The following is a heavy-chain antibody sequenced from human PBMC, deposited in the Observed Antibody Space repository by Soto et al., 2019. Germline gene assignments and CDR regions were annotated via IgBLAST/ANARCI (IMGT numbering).Heavy chain of an antibody. CDR2: INPNSGGT. Sequence: ASVKVSCKASGYTFTGYYMHWVRQAPGQGLEWMGWINPNSGGTNYAQKFQGRVTMTRDTSISTAYMELSRLRSDDTAVYYCARSYGFGDTYYYYYGMDVWGQGTTVTVSS. CDR3: ARSYGFGDTYYYYYGMDV. V-gene: IGHV1-2*02. J-gene: IGHJ6*02. CDR1: GYTFTGYY. D-gene: IGHD3-10*01.